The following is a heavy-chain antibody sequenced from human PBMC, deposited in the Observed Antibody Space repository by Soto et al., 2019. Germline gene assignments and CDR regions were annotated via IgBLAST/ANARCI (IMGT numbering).Heavy chain of an antibody. CDR2: LKGDGSMT. V-gene: IGHV3-74*01. D-gene: IGHD3-16*01. CDR1: GFTFSTYG. Sequence: EVQLVESGGGVVQPGESLRLSCTASGFTFSTYGMHWVRQAPGKGLVWLSRLKGDGSMTDYADSVKGRFTISRDNAENTLYLPMNGLRAEDTAIYYCARGGLYAYYQDNWGQGTLVTVSS. J-gene: IGHJ4*02. CDR3: ARGGLYAYYQDN.